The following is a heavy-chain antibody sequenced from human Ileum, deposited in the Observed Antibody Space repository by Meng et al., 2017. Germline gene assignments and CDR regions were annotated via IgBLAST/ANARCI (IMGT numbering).Heavy chain of an antibody. D-gene: IGHD1-1*01. CDR1: GGSISSGGYY. Sequence: QVQLQESGPGLVKPSQTLSLTCTVSGGSISSGGYYWSWIRQHPGKGLEWIGYIYDSGSTYYNPSLKSRIAKSGDTSKNQFSLNLSSVTAADTAVYYCARGGTAYFDYWGQGTLVTVSS. J-gene: IGHJ4*02. CDR3: ARGGTAYFDY. V-gene: IGHV4-31*03. CDR2: IYDSGST.